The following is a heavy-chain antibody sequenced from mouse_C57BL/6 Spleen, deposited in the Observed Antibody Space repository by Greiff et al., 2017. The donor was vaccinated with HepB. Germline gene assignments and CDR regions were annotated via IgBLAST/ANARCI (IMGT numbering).Heavy chain of an antibody. CDR2: INPYNGGT. V-gene: IGHV1-19*01. Sequence: EVKLVESGPVLVKPGASVKMSCKASGYTFTDYYMNWVKQSHGKSLEWIGVINPYNGGTSYNQKFKGKATLTVDKSSSTAYMELNSLTSEDSAVYYCARGVYDGYYGAMDYWGQGTSVTVSS. CDR1: GYTFTDYY. CDR3: ARGVYDGYYGAMDY. J-gene: IGHJ4*01. D-gene: IGHD2-3*01.